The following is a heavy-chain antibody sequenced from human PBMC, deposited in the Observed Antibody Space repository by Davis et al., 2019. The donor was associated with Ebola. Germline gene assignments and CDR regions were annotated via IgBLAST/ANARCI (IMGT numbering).Heavy chain of an antibody. D-gene: IGHD3-22*01. CDR3: ARGRRITMIVVVITTRLGAFDI. CDR2: INHSGST. V-gene: IGHV4-34*01. Sequence: PSETLSLTCAVYGGSFSGYYWRWIRQPPGKGLEWIGEINHSGSTNYNPSLKSRVTISVDTSKNQFSLKLSSVTAADTAVYYCARGRRITMIVVVITTRLGAFDIWGQGTMVTVSS. CDR1: GGSFSGYY. J-gene: IGHJ3*02.